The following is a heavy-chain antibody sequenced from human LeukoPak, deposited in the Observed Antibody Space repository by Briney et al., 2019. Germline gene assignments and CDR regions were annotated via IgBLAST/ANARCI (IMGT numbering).Heavy chain of an antibody. D-gene: IGHD5-12*01. J-gene: IGHJ4*02. V-gene: IGHV3-33*06. Sequence: PGGSLRLSCAASGFTFSSYGMHWVRQAPGKGLEWVAAIWYDGSNKYYADSVKGRFTISRDNSKNTLYLQMNSLRAEDTAVYYCAKEGYSGYEGNFDYWGQGTLVTVSS. CDR2: IWYDGSNK. CDR3: AKEGYSGYEGNFDY. CDR1: GFTFSSYG.